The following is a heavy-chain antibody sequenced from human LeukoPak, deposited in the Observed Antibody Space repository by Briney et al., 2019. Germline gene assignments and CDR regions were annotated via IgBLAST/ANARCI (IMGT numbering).Heavy chain of an antibody. Sequence: SETLSLTCTVSGGSISSSSYYWGWIRQPPGKGLEWIGEINHSGSTNYNPSLKSRVTISVDTSKNQFSLKLSSVTAADTAVYYCAKDSSGQYWYFDLWGRGTLVTVSS. D-gene: IGHD3-22*01. CDR1: GGSISSSSYY. CDR2: INHSGST. CDR3: AKDSSGQYWYFDL. J-gene: IGHJ2*01. V-gene: IGHV4-39*07.